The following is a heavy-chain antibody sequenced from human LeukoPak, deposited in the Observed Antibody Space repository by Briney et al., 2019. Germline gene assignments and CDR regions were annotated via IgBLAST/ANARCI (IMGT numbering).Heavy chain of an antibody. CDR2: IRYDGSNK. V-gene: IGHV3-30*02. D-gene: IGHD6-13*01. CDR3: SKDAWGSSPGYLDY. CDR1: GFTFNRNG. Sequence: PGGSLRLSCAASGFTFNRNGMHWVRQAPGKGLEWVAFIRYDGSNKDYADSVKGRFTISRDNSKNTVYLQMNSLRVEETAVYYCSKDAWGSSPGYLDYWGQGTLVTVSS. J-gene: IGHJ4*02.